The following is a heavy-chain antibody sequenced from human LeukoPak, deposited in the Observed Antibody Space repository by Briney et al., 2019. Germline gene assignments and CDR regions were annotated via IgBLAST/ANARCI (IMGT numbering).Heavy chain of an antibody. CDR2: ISGSGGST. V-gene: IGHV3-23*01. CDR1: GFTFNSYT. CDR3: AKDYPLDY. J-gene: IGHJ4*02. Sequence: AGGSLRLSCAASGFTFNSYTMHWVRQAPGKGLEWVSAISGSGGSTYYADSVKGRFTISRDNSKNTLYLQMNTLRAEDTAVYYCAKDYPLDYWGQGALVTVSS.